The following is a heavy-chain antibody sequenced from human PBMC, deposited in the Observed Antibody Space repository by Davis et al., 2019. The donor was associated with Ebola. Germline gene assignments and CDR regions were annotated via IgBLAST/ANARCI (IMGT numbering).Heavy chain of an antibody. CDR1: GYTFTNSD. Sequence: ASVKVSCKASGYTFTNSDINWVRQATGQGLEWMGWMNPNSGDTGYAQKFQGRVTMSRNTSINTAYMELRSLRSEDTAVYYCARHLGYGGYDPYFDYWGQGTLVTVSS. J-gene: IGHJ4*02. D-gene: IGHD5-12*01. CDR2: MNPNSGDT. CDR3: ARHLGYGGYDPYFDY. V-gene: IGHV1-8*01.